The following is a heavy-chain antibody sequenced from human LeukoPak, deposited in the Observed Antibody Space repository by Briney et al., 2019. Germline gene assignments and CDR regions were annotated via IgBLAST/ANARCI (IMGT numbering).Heavy chain of an antibody. CDR3: ASRGRFTIFGVVTANWFDP. D-gene: IGHD3-3*01. J-gene: IGHJ5*02. Sequence: SETLSLTCAVYAGSFSGYYWSLIRQPPGKGLEWIEEINHSGSTNYNPSLKSRVTISVDTSKNQFSLKLGSVTAADTAVYYCASRGRFTIFGVVTANWFDPWGQGTLVTVSS. CDR1: AGSFSGYY. CDR2: INHSGST. V-gene: IGHV4-34*01.